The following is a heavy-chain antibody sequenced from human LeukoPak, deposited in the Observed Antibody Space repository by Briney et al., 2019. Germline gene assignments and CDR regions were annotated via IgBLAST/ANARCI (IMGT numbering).Heavy chain of an antibody. CDR3: TRGSEWLIDY. CDR1: DDSISDYY. D-gene: IGHD5-12*01. V-gene: IGHV4-59*01. CDR2: FHNSGTS. J-gene: IGHJ4*02. Sequence: KPSETLSLTCTVSDDSISDYYRGWIRQPPGKGLEWIGYFHNSGTSTYNPSLKSRVTISADTSKNQFSLKLNSLTTADTAVYYCTRGSEWLIDYWGQGILVTVSS.